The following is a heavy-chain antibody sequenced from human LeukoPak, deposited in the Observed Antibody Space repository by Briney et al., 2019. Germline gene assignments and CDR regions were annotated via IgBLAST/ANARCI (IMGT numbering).Heavy chain of an antibody. CDR1: GFILRRYE. Sequence: GSLTLPCSASGFILRRYELNWVRPAPREGPGWVSNIKGSGGRINYADSVKGRFTIARDNSKNTLYVQMRSLRAEDTAVYYCAKDGDYYDSSALVALDSWGQGTMVIVSS. D-gene: IGHD3-22*01. CDR2: IKGSGGRI. CDR3: AKDGDYYDSSALVALDS. J-gene: IGHJ3*02. V-gene: IGHV3-23*01.